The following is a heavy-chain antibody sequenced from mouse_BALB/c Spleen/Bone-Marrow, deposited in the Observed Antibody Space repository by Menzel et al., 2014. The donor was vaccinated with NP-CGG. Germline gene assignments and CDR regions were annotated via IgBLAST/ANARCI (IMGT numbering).Heavy chain of an antibody. D-gene: IGHD1-2*01. Sequence: EVQVVESGPELVKPGASVKISCKTSGYTFTEYTMHWVKQSHGKSLEWIGGINPNNGGTSYNQKFKGKATLTVDKSSSTAYMELRSLTSEDSAVYYCARKDYGYNYAMDYWGQGTSVTVSS. CDR2: INPNNGGT. CDR3: ARKDYGYNYAMDY. CDR1: GYTFTEYT. V-gene: IGHV1-18*01. J-gene: IGHJ4*01.